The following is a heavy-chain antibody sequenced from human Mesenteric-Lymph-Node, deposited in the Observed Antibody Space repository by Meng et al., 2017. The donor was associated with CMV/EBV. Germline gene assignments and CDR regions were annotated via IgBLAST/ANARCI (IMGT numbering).Heavy chain of an antibody. CDR3: ARDYSSWELLRDFGY. Sequence: GGSLRLSCAASGFTFSSYSMNWVRQAPGKGLEWVSSISSSSSYIYYADSVKGRFTISRDNAKNSLYLQMNCLRAEDTAVYYCARDYSSWELLRDFGYWGQGTLVTVSS. V-gene: IGHV3-21*01. J-gene: IGHJ4*02. D-gene: IGHD1-26*01. CDR2: ISSSSSYI. CDR1: GFTFSSYS.